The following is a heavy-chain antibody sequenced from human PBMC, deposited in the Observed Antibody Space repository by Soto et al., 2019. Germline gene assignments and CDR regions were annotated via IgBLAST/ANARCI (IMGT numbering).Heavy chain of an antibody. D-gene: IGHD6-13*01. Sequence: QVQLVQSGAEVKKPGASVKVSCKASGYTFTSYDINWVRQATGQGLEWMGWMNPNSGNTGYAQKFQGRVTMTRNTSISTAYMELSSVRSEDTAVYYCARGIAAAGNYYYYMDVWGKGTTVTVSS. J-gene: IGHJ6*03. CDR1: GYTFTSYD. V-gene: IGHV1-8*01. CDR2: MNPNSGNT. CDR3: ARGIAAAGNYYYYMDV.